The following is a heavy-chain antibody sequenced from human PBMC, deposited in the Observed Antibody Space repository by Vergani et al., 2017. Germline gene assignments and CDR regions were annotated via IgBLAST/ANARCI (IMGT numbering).Heavy chain of an antibody. Sequence: QVQLQQWGGGLLKPSETLSLTCVVNGGSFTSYHWTWIRQSPGEGLEWVGDIDHTGRPDSNPSLKSRLTMSVDKSRNQFSRTINSVTATDTAIYFCARGKTETNGHLYYYYYMDVWGQGTAVTVS. D-gene: IGHD2-8*01. CDR1: GGSFTSYH. CDR3: ARGKTETNGHLYYYYYMDV. J-gene: IGHJ6*03. V-gene: IGHV4-34*01. CDR2: IDHTGRP.